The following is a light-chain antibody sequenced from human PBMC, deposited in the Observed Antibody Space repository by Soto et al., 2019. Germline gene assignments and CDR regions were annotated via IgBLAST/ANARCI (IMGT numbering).Light chain of an antibody. CDR1: QSISSW. J-gene: IGKJ1*01. V-gene: IGKV1-5*03. CDR2: KAS. Sequence: DIQMTQSPSTLSASVGDRVTIACRASQSISSWLAWYQQKPGKAPKLLISKASNLESGVPSRFSGSGSGTAFTLTISSLQPDDFATYYCQQYYSYWTFGQGTKVEIK. CDR3: QQYYSYWT.